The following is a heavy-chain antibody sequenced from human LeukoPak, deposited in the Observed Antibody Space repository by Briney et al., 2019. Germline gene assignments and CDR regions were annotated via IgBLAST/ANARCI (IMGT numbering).Heavy chain of an antibody. V-gene: IGHV1-2*02. D-gene: IGHD2-2*01. J-gene: IGHJ4*02. CDR2: INPNDGDT. Sequence: GASVKVSCKASGYTFTGYYMHWVRQAPGQGFEWMGWINPNDGDTNYAQKFQGRVTMTRDTSISTAHMEVSRLRSDETAVYYCARANFRYCRRTTCLFDYWGQGTLVTVSS. CDR3: ARANFRYCRRTTCLFDY. CDR1: GYTFTGYY.